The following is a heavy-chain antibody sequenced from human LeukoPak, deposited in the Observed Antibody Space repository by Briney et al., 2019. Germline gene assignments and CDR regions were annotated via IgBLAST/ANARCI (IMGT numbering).Heavy chain of an antibody. V-gene: IGHV1-2*02. CDR2: INPNSGGT. D-gene: IGHD3-10*01. Sequence: ASVKVSCKASGYTFTGYYMHWVRQAPGQGLEWMGWINPNSGGTNYAQKFQGRVTMTRDTSISTAYMELSRLRSDDTAVYYCARHDLTYGSGSYFFDIWGQGTMVTVSS. CDR1: GYTFTGYY. J-gene: IGHJ3*02. CDR3: ARHDLTYGSGSYFFDI.